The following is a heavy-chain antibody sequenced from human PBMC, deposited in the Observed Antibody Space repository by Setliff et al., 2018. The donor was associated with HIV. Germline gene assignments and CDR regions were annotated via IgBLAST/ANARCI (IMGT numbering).Heavy chain of an antibody. J-gene: IGHJ4*02. D-gene: IGHD2-15*01. CDR1: GGTFTFYG. V-gene: IGHV1-69*06. Sequence: SVKVSCKASGGTFTFYGLNWVRQAPGQGLEWMGKIIPKSDAKDYAQKFRGRVTITADKSSNTVYLELTSLTSEDTAVYYCARELGEYCSGGTCYHHYYFDYWGPGTLVTVSS. CDR2: IIPKSDAK. CDR3: ARELGEYCSGGTCYHHYYFDY.